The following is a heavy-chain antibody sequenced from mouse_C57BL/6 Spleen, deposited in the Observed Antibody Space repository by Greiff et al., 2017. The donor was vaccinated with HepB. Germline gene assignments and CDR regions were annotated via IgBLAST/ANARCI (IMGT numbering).Heavy chain of an antibody. V-gene: IGHV1-64*01. Sequence: QVQLQQPGAELVKPGASVKLSCKASGYTFTSYWMHWVKQRPGQGLEWIGMIHPNSGSTNYNEKFKSKATLTVDKSSSTAYMQLSSLTSEDSAVYYCAREQRGRGWAWFAYWGQGTLVTVSA. D-gene: IGHD4-1*02. CDR3: AREQRGRGWAWFAY. J-gene: IGHJ3*01. CDR2: IHPNSGST. CDR1: GYTFTSYW.